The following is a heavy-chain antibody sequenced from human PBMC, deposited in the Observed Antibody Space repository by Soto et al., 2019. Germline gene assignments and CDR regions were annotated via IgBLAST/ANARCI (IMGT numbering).Heavy chain of an antibody. Sequence: EVQLLESGGGLVQPGGSLRLSCAASGFTFSSYAMSWVRQAPGKGLEWVSAISGSGGSTYYADSVKGRFTISRDNSKNTLYLQMNSLRAEDTAVYYCAKLAGMELRSRRGVTFDYWGQGTLVTVSS. D-gene: IGHD1-7*01. CDR1: GFTFSSYA. V-gene: IGHV3-23*01. J-gene: IGHJ4*02. CDR2: ISGSGGST. CDR3: AKLAGMELRSRRGVTFDY.